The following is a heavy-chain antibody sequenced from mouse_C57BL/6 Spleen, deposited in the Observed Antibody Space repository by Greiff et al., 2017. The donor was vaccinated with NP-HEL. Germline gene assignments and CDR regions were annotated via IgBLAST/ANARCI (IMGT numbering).Heavy chain of an antibody. CDR2: IDPETGGT. J-gene: IGHJ2*01. CDR3: TRSGMWYSNYEDFDY. CDR1: GYTFTDYE. Sequence: QVQLKQSGAELVRPGASVTLSCKASGYTFTDYEMHWVKQTPVHGLEWIGAIDPETGGTAYNQKFKGKAILTADKSSSTAYMALRSLTSEDSAVYYFTRSGMWYSNYEDFDYWGQGTTLTVSS. D-gene: IGHD2-5*01. V-gene: IGHV1-15*01.